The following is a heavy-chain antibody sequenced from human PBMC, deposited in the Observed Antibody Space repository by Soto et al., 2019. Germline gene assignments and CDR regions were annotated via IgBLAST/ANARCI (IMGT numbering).Heavy chain of an antibody. J-gene: IGHJ3*02. V-gene: IGHV3-13*01. D-gene: IGHD6-13*01. CDR1: GFTLRRYD. CDR3: AREGRGSSSWLSGQDDAFDI. CDR2: ICTAGDT. Sequence: PGGSLRLSCAGSGFTLRRYDMYWVRQATGKGLEWASIICTAGDTYYADSVRGRFTISRDNSKNTLYLQMNSLRAEDTAVYYCAREGRGSSSWLSGQDDAFDIWGQGTMVTVSS.